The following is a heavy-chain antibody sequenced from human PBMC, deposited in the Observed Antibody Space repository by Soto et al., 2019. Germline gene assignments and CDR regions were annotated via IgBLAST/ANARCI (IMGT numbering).Heavy chain of an antibody. V-gene: IGHV4-31*03. CDR2: IYYSGST. CDR1: GGSISSGGYY. D-gene: IGHD3-22*01. Sequence: PSETLSLTCTVSGGSISSGGYYWSWIRQHPGKGLEWIGYIYYSGSTYYNPSLKSRVTISVDTSKNQFSLKLSSVTAADTAVYYCASNIPYYYDSSGSPYGMDVWGQGTTVTVSS. J-gene: IGHJ6*02. CDR3: ASNIPYYYDSSGSPYGMDV.